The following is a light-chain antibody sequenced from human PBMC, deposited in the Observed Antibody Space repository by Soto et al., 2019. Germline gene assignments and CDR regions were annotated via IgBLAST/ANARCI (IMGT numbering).Light chain of an antibody. CDR3: QQYNNWRPLT. CDR2: HAS. CDR1: QSICNY. Sequence: EIQMTQSPSTLSASVGERVTLTCRASQSICNYLNWYQQKPGKAPKLLIFHASSLESGVPSRFSGSGSGTEFTLTISSLQSEDFAFYYCQQYNNWRPLTFGGGTKVDIK. V-gene: IGKV1-5*01. J-gene: IGKJ4*01.